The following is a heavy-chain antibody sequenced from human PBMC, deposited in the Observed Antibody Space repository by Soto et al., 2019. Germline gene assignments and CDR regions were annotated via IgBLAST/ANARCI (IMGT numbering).Heavy chain of an antibody. CDR3: AGSVTMLRGVNAVDY. V-gene: IGHV4-39*01. CDR2: MSYSGST. Sequence: SETLSLTCSVSGVSITSASYYWGWIRQPPGKGLEWIGSMSYSGSTYYNPSLKSRVTISIDTSKNQFSLKLSSVTAADTAVYYCAGSVTMLRGVNAVDYWGQGALVTVSS. D-gene: IGHD3-10*01. CDR1: GVSITSASYY. J-gene: IGHJ4*02.